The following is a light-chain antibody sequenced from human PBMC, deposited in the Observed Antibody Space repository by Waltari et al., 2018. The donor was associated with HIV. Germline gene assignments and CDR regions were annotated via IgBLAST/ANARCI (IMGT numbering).Light chain of an antibody. CDR2: GKT. Sequence: QSVLTQPPSVSGAPGQRVTISCTGSRSNIGAGYDVHWYQQLPGTAPKLPTYGKTNRPSGVPDRFSGSKSGTSASRAITGLQAEDEADYYCAAWDDSLKVVFGGGTKLTVL. CDR3: AAWDDSLKVV. J-gene: IGLJ2*01. V-gene: IGLV1-40*01. CDR1: RSNIGAGYD.